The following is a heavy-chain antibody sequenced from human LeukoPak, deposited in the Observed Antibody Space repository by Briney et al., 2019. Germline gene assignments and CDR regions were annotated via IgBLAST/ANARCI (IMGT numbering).Heavy chain of an antibody. CDR2: INHSGST. J-gene: IGHJ3*02. V-gene: IGHV4-34*01. Sequence: SETLSLTCAVYGGYFSGYYWSWIRQPPGKGLEWIGEINHSGSTNYNPSLKSRVTISVDTSKNQFSLKLSSVTAADTAVYYCARGLYRRITARKDAFDIWGQGQWSPSLQ. CDR1: GGYFSGYY. CDR3: ARGLYRRITARKDAFDI. D-gene: IGHD1-14*01.